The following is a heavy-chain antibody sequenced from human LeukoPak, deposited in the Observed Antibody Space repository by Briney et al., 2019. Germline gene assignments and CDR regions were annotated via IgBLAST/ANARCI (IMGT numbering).Heavy chain of an antibody. Sequence: GGSLRLSCAASGLTFSNFPMHWVRQAPGKGLEWVAFIQYDGSNKYYVDSVKGRFTISRDNSRNTQYLQMNSLRAEDTAVYYCATRAYGSGSYYSPGYYYYYMDVWGKGTTVTVSS. D-gene: IGHD3-10*01. CDR2: IQYDGSNK. J-gene: IGHJ6*03. CDR3: ATRAYGSGSYYSPGYYYYYMDV. V-gene: IGHV3-30*02. CDR1: GLTFSNFP.